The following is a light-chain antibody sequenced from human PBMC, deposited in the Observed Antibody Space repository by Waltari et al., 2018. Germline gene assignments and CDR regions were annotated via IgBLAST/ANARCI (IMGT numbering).Light chain of an antibody. CDR2: DDN. V-gene: IGLV6-57*02. CDR1: SGTFPTNP. J-gene: IGLJ2*01. CDR3: QSYDVAHHVI. Sequence: FMLTQPLSVSESPGKTVTISCTGDSGTFPTNPFTWFQHRPGSAPTVVISDDNQRPSGVPDRFSGSIDTSSRSASLTISGLKTEDEADYYCQSYDVAHHVIFGGGTKLTVL.